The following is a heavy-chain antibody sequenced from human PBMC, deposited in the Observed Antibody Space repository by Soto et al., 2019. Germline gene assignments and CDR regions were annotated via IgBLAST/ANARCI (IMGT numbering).Heavy chain of an antibody. J-gene: IGHJ4*02. CDR2: ISAYNGNT. CDR3: ARDNGYESDY. V-gene: IGHV1-18*01. D-gene: IGHD5-12*01. Sequence: QVQLVQSGAEVKKPGASVKDSCKASGYTLPSYVTSGVRQAPGQGLEWMGWISAYNGNTNYAQKLQGRVTMTTDTSTSTAYMELRSLRSDDTAVYYCARDNGYESDYWGQGTLVTVSS. CDR1: GYTLPSYV.